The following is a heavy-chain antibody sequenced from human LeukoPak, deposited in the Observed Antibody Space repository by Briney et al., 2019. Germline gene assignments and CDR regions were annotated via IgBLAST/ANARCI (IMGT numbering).Heavy chain of an antibody. J-gene: IGHJ4*02. CDR1: GFTFSTYA. D-gene: IGHD3-22*01. CDR2: ISGSGDST. Sequence: PGGSLRLSCAASGFTFSTYAVNWVRQAPGKGLEWVSTISGSGDSTYYADSVKGRFTISRDNSKDTLYLKMSSVRVEDTAVYYCARDRGRYYDSRGFYWGYYFDSWGQGILVTVST. CDR3: ARDRGRYYDSRGFYWGYYFDS. V-gene: IGHV3-23*01.